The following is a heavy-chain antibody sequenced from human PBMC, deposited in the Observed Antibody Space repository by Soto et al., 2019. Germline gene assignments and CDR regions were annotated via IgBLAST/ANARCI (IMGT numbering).Heavy chain of an antibody. V-gene: IGHV3-7*03. Sequence: AGGALRLSFAAPGFTFCCYLMSLGPPAPGKGLEWVANIKQDGSEKYYVDSVKGRFTISRDNAKNSLYLQMNSLRAEDTAVYYCAKERYSYGFHFDYWGQGTLVTVSS. CDR2: IKQDGSEK. J-gene: IGHJ4*02. D-gene: IGHD5-18*01. CDR1: GFTFCCYL. CDR3: AKERYSYGFHFDY.